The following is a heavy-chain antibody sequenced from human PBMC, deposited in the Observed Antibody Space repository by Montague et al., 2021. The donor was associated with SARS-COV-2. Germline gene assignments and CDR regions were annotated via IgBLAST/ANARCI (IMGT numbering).Heavy chain of an antibody. CDR2: ISYSGRT. CDR3: ASSYYYGSGTYVYNYYMDV. J-gene: IGHJ6*03. Sequence: SETLSLPCTVSGGSVSSSPYYWGWIRQPPGRGLEWVGSISYSGRTYFSPSLKSRLTISVDSSENQFSLRLSSVTAADTAMYYCASSYYYGSGTYVYNYYMDVWGKGTTVTVSS. V-gene: IGHV4-39*01. CDR1: GGSVSSSPYY. D-gene: IGHD3-10*01.